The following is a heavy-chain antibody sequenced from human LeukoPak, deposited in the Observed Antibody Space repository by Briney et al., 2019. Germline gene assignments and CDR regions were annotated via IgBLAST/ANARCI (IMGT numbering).Heavy chain of an antibody. V-gene: IGHV3-74*01. Sequence: GGSLRLSRAASGFTFSSYVMHWVRQAPGKALVWVSRISNDASITTYADSVKGRFTISRDNAENTLYLQMNSLRAEDTALYYCARDLDWLLYDFWGQGTLVTVSS. J-gene: IGHJ4*02. CDR3: ARDLDWLLYDF. D-gene: IGHD3-9*01. CDR2: ISNDASIT. CDR1: GFTFSSYV.